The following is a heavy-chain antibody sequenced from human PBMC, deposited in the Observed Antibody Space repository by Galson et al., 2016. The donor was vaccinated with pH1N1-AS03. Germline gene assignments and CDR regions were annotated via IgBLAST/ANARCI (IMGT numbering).Heavy chain of an antibody. V-gene: IGHV3-23*01. D-gene: IGHD6-19*01. Sequence: SLRLSCAASRFTFSSYAMSWVRQAPGKGLEWVASIIGAGGVPYYAGSVKGRFAVSRDTSENTVYLQLDRLRAEDTAVYYCAKDKEAVADRRGYFFDDWGQGTLVTVSS. CDR3: AKDKEAVADRRGYFFDD. J-gene: IGHJ4*02. CDR1: RFTFSSYA. CDR2: IIGAGGVP.